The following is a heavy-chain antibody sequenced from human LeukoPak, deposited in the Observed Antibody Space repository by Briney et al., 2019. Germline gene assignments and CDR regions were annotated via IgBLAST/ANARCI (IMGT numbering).Heavy chain of an antibody. Sequence: GGSLRLSCAASGFILSSYDMHWVRQPPGKGLEWLAVISRDGSIKYHADSVRGRFTISRDNAKNSLYLQMNSLRDEDTAVYYCAREVVVPAATSYYYYAMDVWGQGTTVTVSS. CDR2: ISRDGSIK. D-gene: IGHD2-2*01. CDR3: AREVVVPAATSYYYYAMDV. V-gene: IGHV3-30-3*01. CDR1: GFILSSYD. J-gene: IGHJ6*02.